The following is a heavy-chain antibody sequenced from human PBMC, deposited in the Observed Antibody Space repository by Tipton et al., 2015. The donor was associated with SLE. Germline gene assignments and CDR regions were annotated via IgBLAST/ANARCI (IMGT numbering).Heavy chain of an antibody. CDR2: IYHSGST. D-gene: IGHD3-3*01. CDR3: ARDGGFLEPQYFDY. CDR1: GGSISSGGYS. V-gene: IGHV4-30-2*01. J-gene: IGHJ4*02. Sequence: TLSLTCAVSGGSISSGGYSWSWIRQPPGKGLEWIGYIYHSGSTNYNPSLKSRVTISVDTSKNQFSLKLSSVTAADTAVYYCARDGGFLEPQYFDYWGQGTLVTVSS.